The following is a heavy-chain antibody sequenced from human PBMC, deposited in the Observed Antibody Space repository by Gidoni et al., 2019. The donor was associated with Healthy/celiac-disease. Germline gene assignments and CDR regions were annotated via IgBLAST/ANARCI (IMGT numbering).Heavy chain of an antibody. V-gene: IGHV4-34*01. CDR3: ATLRGYSSSWYETDY. CDR2: INHSGST. J-gene: IGHJ4*02. Sequence: QVQLQQWGAGLLKPSETLSLTCAVYGGSFSGYYWSWIRQPPGKGLEWIGEINHSGSTNYNPSLKSRVTISVDTSKNQFSLKLSSVTAADTAVYYCATLRGYSSSWYETDYWGQGTLVTVSS. CDR1: GGSFSGYY. D-gene: IGHD6-13*01.